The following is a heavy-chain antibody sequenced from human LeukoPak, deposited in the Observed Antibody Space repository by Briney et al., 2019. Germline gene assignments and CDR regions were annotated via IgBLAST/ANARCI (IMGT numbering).Heavy chain of an antibody. CDR2: IYYSGST. Sequence: PSETLSLTCTVSGGSISSYYWSWIRQPPGKGLEWIGYIYYSGSTNYNPSLKSRVTISVDTSKNQFSLKLSSVTAADTAVYYCARGLQSHRYYYDMDVWGQGTTVTVSS. CDR3: ARGLQSHRYYYDMDV. CDR1: GGSISSYY. V-gene: IGHV4-59*01. J-gene: IGHJ6*02.